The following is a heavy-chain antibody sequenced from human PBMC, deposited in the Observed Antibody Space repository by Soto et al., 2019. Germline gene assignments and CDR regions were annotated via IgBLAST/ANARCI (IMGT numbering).Heavy chain of an antibody. CDR3: ARVIARHYYDSRKVLSGMDV. J-gene: IGHJ6*02. V-gene: IGHV1-69*01. CDR2: IIPIFGTA. D-gene: IGHD3-22*01. Sequence: QVQLVQSGAEVKKPGSSVKVSCKASGGTFSSYAISWVRQAPGQGLEWMGGIIPIFGTANYAQKFQGRVTITADESTSTAYMEQSRLRSEDTAVYYCARVIARHYYDSRKVLSGMDVWGQGTTVTVSS. CDR1: GGTFSSYA.